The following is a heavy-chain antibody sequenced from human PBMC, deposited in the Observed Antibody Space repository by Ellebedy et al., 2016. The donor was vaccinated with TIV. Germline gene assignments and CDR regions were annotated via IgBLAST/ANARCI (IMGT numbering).Heavy chain of an antibody. D-gene: IGHD3-10*01. Sequence: MPSETLSLTCSISGDSISRYYWSWIRQSPLKGLEWIGYIYYSGGAVYNPSLKSRVTISVDTSKNQFSLKLSYVTAADTAVYYCAAHYGSGPFDPWGQGTLVTVSS. CDR1: GDSISRYY. V-gene: IGHV4-59*08. CDR3: AAHYGSGPFDP. CDR2: IYYSGGA. J-gene: IGHJ5*02.